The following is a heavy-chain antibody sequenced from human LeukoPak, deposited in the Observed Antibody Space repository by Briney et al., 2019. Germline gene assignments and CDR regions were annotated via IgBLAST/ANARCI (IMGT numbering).Heavy chain of an antibody. J-gene: IGHJ6*02. Sequence: SETLSLTCTVSGGSISSYYWSWIRQPPGKGLEWIGYIYYSGSTNYNPSLKSRVTISVDTSKNQFSLKLSSVTAADTAVYYCARTPSPYYYYGMDVWGQGTTVTVSS. V-gene: IGHV4-59*08. CDR1: GGSISSYY. CDR2: IYYSGST. CDR3: ARTPSPYYYYGMDV.